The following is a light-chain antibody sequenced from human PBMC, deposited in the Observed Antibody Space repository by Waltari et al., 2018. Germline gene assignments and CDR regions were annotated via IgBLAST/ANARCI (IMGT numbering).Light chain of an antibody. CDR1: SNDVGRYDL. Sequence: QSALTQPASVSGSPGQSITISCIGTSNDVGRYDLVSWYQHHPGKAPKVLISEVVTRPSGVSSRFSASKSGNTASLTISGLQADDEADYHCCSYAGTTTYVFGGGTKVTVL. CDR2: EVV. V-gene: IGLV2-23*02. CDR3: CSYAGTTTYV. J-gene: IGLJ1*01.